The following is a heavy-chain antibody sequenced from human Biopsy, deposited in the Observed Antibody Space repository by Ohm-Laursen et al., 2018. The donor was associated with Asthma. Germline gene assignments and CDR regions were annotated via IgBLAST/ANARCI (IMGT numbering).Heavy chain of an antibody. CDR3: ARGPEWSGLDI. V-gene: IGHV4-34*01. D-gene: IGHD3-3*01. CDR2: SDHRGNT. Sequence: GTLSLTCSMYGLSSSAYYWTWIRQTPGKGLEWIGESDHRGNTNTNATLKSRVTISKAKSANEFSLKMKSVTAADTAIYYCARGPEWSGLDIWGQGTTVTVPS. J-gene: IGHJ6*02. CDR1: GLSSSAYY.